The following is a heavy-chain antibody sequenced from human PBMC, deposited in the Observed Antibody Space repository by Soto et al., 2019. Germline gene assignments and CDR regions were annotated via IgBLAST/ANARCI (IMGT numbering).Heavy chain of an antibody. CDR2: IDPSDSYT. J-gene: IGHJ4*02. CDR3: ARHPPAYDSSRYGFDY. V-gene: IGHV5-10-1*01. CDR1: GGSISSYY. D-gene: IGHD3-22*01. Sequence: ETLSLTCTVSGGSISSYYWSWIRQPPGKGLEWMGRIDPSDSYTNYSPSFQGHVTISADKSISTAYLQWSSLKASDTAMYYCARHPPAYDSSRYGFDYWGQGTLVTVSS.